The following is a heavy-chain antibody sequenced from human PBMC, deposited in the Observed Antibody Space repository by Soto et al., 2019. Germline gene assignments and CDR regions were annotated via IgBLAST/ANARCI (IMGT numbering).Heavy chain of an antibody. D-gene: IGHD6-13*01. CDR1: GFTFSSHW. V-gene: IGHV3-7*01. J-gene: IGHJ5*01. Sequence: EVQLVESGGGLVQPGGSLRLSCAASGFTFSSHWMSWVRQAPGKGLEWVANIKQDGSEKFYVDSVKGRFTISRDTTKNSLYLQLNSLRDEDTAVYYCARDGYSSSWFDSWGQGALVTVST. CDR3: ARDGYSSSWFDS. CDR2: IKQDGSEK.